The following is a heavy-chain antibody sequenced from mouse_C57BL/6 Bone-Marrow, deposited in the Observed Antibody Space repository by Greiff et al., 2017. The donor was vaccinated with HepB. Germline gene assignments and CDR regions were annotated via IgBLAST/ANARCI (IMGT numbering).Heavy chain of an antibody. CDR3: ARSGGYYAWFAY. Sequence: EVQLQQSGPELVKPGASVKISCKASGYTFTDYYMNWVKQSHGKSLEWIGDINPNNGGTSYNQKFKGKATLTVDKSSSTAYMELRSLTSEDSAVYYCARSGGYYAWFAYWGQGTLVTVSA. D-gene: IGHD2-3*01. CDR2: INPNNGGT. J-gene: IGHJ3*01. V-gene: IGHV1-26*01. CDR1: GYTFTDYY.